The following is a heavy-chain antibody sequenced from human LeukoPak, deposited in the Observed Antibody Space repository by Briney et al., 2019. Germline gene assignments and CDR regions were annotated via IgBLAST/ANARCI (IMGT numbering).Heavy chain of an antibody. Sequence: GGSLRLSCVASGFTFSNYAMSWVRQAPGKGLEWVSSINGRGGSTYYADSVKGRFTISRDNSKNTLYLQMNSLRAEDTAVYYCAKSVFGVVVVPAAAEWGQGTLVTVSS. CDR3: AKSVFGVVVVPAAAE. V-gene: IGHV3-23*01. J-gene: IGHJ4*02. CDR1: GFTFSNYA. D-gene: IGHD2-2*01. CDR2: INGRGGST.